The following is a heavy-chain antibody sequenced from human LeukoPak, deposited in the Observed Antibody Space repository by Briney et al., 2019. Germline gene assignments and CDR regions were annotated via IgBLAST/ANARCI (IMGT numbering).Heavy chain of an antibody. D-gene: IGHD3-22*01. V-gene: IGHV4-39*01. CDR3: AGQPRYDSSGNHSPSSSDH. Sequence: PSETLSLACTVSDASIKSINLNWGRIAQPPGTGLEWIGSIYRRGGTYYNPSLKIRSSISVDTPKNQFSLKLSSVMAADTAAYICAGQPRYDSSGNHSPSSSDHWGQGTLVTVSS. CDR2: IYRRGGT. CDR1: DASIKSINLN. J-gene: IGHJ4*02.